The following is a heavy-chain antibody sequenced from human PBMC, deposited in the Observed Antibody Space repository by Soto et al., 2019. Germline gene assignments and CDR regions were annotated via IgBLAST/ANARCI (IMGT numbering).Heavy chain of an antibody. J-gene: IGHJ5*02. D-gene: IGHD3-10*01. Sequence: SGPTLGTPTQTLALTCSFSGFSLSTSGVGVGWLRQPPGKALEWLALIYWNDDKRYSPSLKSRLTITKDTSKNQVVLTMTNMEPVDTATYYCAPAYYYGSGPRVCFEPWGKGTLVTVIS. CDR1: GFSLSTSGVG. V-gene: IGHV2-5*01. CDR3: APAYYYGSGPRVCFEP. CDR2: IYWNDDK.